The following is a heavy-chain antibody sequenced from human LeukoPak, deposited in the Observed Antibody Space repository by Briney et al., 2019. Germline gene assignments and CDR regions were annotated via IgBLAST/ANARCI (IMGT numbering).Heavy chain of an antibody. CDR3: AKDWIGTFFDY. V-gene: IGHV3-30*02. J-gene: IGHJ4*02. CDR2: IWNDGSST. D-gene: IGHD1-7*01. CDR1: GFTFSGSG. Sequence: PGGSLRLSCVASGFTFSGSGMHWVRQAPGKGLEWVAFIWNDGSSTHYADSVKGRFSISRDNSKNTLYSQMNSLRVEDTTVYYCAKDWIGTFFDYWGQGILVTVSS.